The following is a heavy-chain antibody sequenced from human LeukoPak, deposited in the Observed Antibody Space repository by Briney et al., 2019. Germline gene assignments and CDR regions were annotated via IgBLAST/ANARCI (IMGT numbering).Heavy chain of an antibody. CDR3: AKTGGIAAPPDC. CDR1: GFTFGSYS. D-gene: IGHD6-13*01. Sequence: GGSLRLSCAASGFTFGSYSMSWVRQAPGKGLEWVSSISGSGDNTYYADSVKGRFTISRDNSKNTLYLQMNSLRAEDTAVYYCAKTGGIAAPPDCWGQGTLVTVSS. J-gene: IGHJ4*02. V-gene: IGHV3-23*01. CDR2: ISGSGDNT.